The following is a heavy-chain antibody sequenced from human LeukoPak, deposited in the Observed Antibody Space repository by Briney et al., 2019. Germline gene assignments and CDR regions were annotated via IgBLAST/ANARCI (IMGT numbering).Heavy chain of an antibody. Sequence: SETLSLTCTVSGGSISSSSYYWGWIRQPPGKGLEWIGSIYYSGSTYYNPSLKSRVTISVDTSKNQLCLKLSSVTAAETSVYYCARRRVGYAFDIWGQGTMVTVSS. CDR2: IYYSGST. D-gene: IGHD3-10*01. J-gene: IGHJ3*02. CDR1: GGSISSSSYY. V-gene: IGHV4-39*01. CDR3: ARRRVGYAFDI.